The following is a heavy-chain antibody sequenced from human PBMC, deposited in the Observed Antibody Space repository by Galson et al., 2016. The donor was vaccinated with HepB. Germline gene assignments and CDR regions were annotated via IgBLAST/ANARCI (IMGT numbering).Heavy chain of an antibody. CDR1: GFGLGGNA. CDR2: IEGSNDNT. Sequence: SLRLSCAASGFGLGGNAMTWVRQAPGKGLEWVAGIEGSNDNTHYADSVKGRFTISRDKSKNTLDLQMYTLRAEDTAVYFCAKDLLGWSFDYWGQGALVSVSS. V-gene: IGHV3-23*01. CDR3: AKDLLGWSFDY. J-gene: IGHJ4*02. D-gene: IGHD2-15*01.